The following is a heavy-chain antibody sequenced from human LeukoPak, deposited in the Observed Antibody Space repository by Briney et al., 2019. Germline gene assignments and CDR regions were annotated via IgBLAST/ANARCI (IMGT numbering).Heavy chain of an antibody. Sequence: SETLSLTCTVSGYSISSGYYWGWIRQPPGKGLEWIGSIYHSGSTYYNPSLKSRVTISVDTSKNQFSLKLSSVTAADTAVYYCPRDRPGYYYFWSGYYGGYFDYWGQGTLVTVSS. CDR2: IYHSGST. CDR1: GYSISSGYY. J-gene: IGHJ4*02. D-gene: IGHD3-3*01. V-gene: IGHV4-38-2*02. CDR3: PRDRPGYYYFWSGYYGGYFDY.